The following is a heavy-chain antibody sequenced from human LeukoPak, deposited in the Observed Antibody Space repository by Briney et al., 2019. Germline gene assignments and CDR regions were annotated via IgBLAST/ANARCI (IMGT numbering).Heavy chain of an antibody. CDR3: AREWFGGFDY. V-gene: IGHV3-21*01. CDR2: ISSSSSYI. CDR1: GFTFSSYS. J-gene: IGHJ4*02. D-gene: IGHD3-10*01. Sequence: GGSLRLSCAASGFTFSSYSMNWVRQAPGKGLEWVSSISSSSSYIYYADSVKGRFTISRDNAKNSLYPQMNSLRAEDTAVYYCAREWFGGFDYWGQGTLVTVSS.